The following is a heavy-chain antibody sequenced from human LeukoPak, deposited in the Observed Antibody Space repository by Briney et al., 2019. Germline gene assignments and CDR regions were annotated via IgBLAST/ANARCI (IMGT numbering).Heavy chain of an antibody. CDR2: IIPIFGTA. Sequence: GAAVKVSCKASGGTFSSYAISWVRQAPGQGLEWMGGIIPIFGTANYAQKFQGRVTITTDESTSTAYMELSSLRSEDTAVYYCARGGVVVPAAPYYYYYYTDVWGKGTTVTVSS. CDR1: GGTFSSYA. CDR3: ARGGVVVPAAPYYYYYYTDV. J-gene: IGHJ6*03. D-gene: IGHD2-2*01. V-gene: IGHV1-69*05.